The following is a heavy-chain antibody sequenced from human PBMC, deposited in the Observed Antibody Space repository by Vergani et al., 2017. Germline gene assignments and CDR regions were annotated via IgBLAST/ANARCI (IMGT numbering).Heavy chain of an antibody. D-gene: IGHD5-24*01. CDR2: IYYSGST. V-gene: IGHV4-59*01. J-gene: IGHJ3*02. CDR1: GGSISSYY. Sequence: QVQLRESGPGLVKPSETLSLTCTVSGGSISSYYWSWIRQPPGKGLEWIGYIYYSGSTNYNPSLKSRVTISVDTSKNQFSLKLSSVTAADTAVYYCARASVIKRDGYNYSAFDIWGQGTMVTVSS. CDR3: ARASVIKRDGYNYSAFDI.